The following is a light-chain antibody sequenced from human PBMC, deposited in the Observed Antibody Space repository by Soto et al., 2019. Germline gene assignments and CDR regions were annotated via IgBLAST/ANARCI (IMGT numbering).Light chain of an antibody. Sequence: EIVLTQSPGTLSLSPGERAILSCRASQTVTSGYLAWYQQRPGQAPRLLIFGASNRATDIPDRFSGSGSGTDFTLTISGLEPEDFAVFYCQQYARSPYTFCQGTNLEI. V-gene: IGKV3-20*01. J-gene: IGKJ2*01. CDR2: GAS. CDR3: QQYARSPYT. CDR1: QTVTSGY.